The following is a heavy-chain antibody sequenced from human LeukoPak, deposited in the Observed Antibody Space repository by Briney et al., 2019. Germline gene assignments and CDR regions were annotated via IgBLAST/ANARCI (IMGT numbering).Heavy chain of an antibody. Sequence: KAGESLKISCKGSGYSFTSYWIGWVRQMPGKGLEWMGIIYPGDSDTRYSPSFQGQVTISADKSISTAYLQWSSLKASDTAMYYRARPHCSGGSCSNYFDYWGQGTLVTVSS. D-gene: IGHD2-15*01. J-gene: IGHJ4*02. CDR3: ARPHCSGGSCSNYFDY. CDR2: IYPGDSDT. CDR1: GYSFTSYW. V-gene: IGHV5-51*01.